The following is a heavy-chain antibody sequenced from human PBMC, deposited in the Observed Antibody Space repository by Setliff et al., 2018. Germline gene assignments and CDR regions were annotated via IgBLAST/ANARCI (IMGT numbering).Heavy chain of an antibody. Sequence: LSLSCAASGFTFTHYSMNWVRQAPGKGLEWVSSIGASGDRTYYADSVKGRFTISRDNSRNSLYLQMNSLRAEDTAVYYCAKPQLELRWGFESWGQGTLVTVSS. V-gene: IGHV3-23*01. D-gene: IGHD1-1*01. CDR2: IGASGDRT. CDR3: AKPQLELRWGFES. CDR1: GFTFTHYS. J-gene: IGHJ4*02.